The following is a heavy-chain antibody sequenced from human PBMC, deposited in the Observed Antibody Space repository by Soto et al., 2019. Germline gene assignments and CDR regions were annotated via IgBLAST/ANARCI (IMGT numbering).Heavy chain of an antibody. CDR1: GYSFTSYW. CDR3: ARQDVNLEGKKYYDFWSGEDAFDI. CDR2: IYPGDSDT. V-gene: IGHV5-51*01. Sequence: GESLKISCKGSGYSFTSYWIGWVRQMPGKGLEWMGIIYPGDSDTRYSPSFQGQVTISADKSISTAYLQWSSLKASDTAMYYCARQDVNLEGKKYYDFWSGEDAFDIWGQGTMVTVSS. D-gene: IGHD3-3*01. J-gene: IGHJ3*02.